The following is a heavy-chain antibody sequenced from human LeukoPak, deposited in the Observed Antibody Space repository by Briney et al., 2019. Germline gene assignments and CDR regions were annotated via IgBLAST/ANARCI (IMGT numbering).Heavy chain of an antibody. D-gene: IGHD3-22*01. J-gene: IGHJ4*02. CDR2: IYPGDSDT. CDR1: GYSFTSYW. CDR3: AITDSSGYANFDY. Sequence: GESLKISCKGSGYSFTSYWIGWVRQMPGKGLDWMGIIYPGDSDTRYSPSFQGQVTISADKSSSTAYLQWSSLKASDTAMYYCAITDSSGYANFDYWGQGTLVTVSS. V-gene: IGHV5-51*01.